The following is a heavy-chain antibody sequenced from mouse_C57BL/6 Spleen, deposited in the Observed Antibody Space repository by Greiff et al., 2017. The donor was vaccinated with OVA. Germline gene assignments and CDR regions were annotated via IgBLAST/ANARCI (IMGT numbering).Heavy chain of an antibody. CDR1: GFTFSSYG. J-gene: IGHJ2*01. Sequence: EVKVVESGGDLVKPGGSLKLSCAASGFTFSSYGMSWVRQTPDKRLEWVATISSGGSYTYYPDSVKGRFTISRDNAKNTLYLQMSSLKSEDTAMYYCARGAYDSNSASYYFDYWGQGTTLTVSS. CDR3: ARGAYDSNSASYYFDY. V-gene: IGHV5-6*01. D-gene: IGHD2-5*01. CDR2: ISSGGSYT.